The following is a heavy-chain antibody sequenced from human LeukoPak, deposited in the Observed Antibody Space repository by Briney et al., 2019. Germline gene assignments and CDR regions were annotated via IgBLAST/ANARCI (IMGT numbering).Heavy chain of an antibody. CDR2: IHYSGST. V-gene: IGHV4-59*01. D-gene: IGHD3-3*01. Sequence: SETLSLTCTVSGGSISNYYWSWIRQPPGKGLEWIGFIHYSGSTNYNPSLKSRVTTSVDTSKNQFSLKLSSVTAADTAVYYCARVTSYYDFWSGYSVPYNWFDPWGQGTLVTVSS. J-gene: IGHJ5*02. CDR3: ARVTSYYDFWSGYSVPYNWFDP. CDR1: GGSISNYY.